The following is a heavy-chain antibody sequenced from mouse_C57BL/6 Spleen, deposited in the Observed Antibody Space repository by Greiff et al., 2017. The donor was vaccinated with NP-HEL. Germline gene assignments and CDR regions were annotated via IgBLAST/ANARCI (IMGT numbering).Heavy chain of an antibody. Sequence: VQVVESGPGLVQPSQSLSITCTVSGFSLTSYGVHWVRQSPGKGLEWLGVIWRGGSTDYNAAFMSRLSITKDNSKSQVFFKMNSLQADDTAIYYCAKDYDGGSYAMDYWGQGTSVTVSS. CDR3: AKDYDGGSYAMDY. J-gene: IGHJ4*01. V-gene: IGHV2-5*01. CDR1: GFSLTSYG. D-gene: IGHD2-4*01. CDR2: IWRGGST.